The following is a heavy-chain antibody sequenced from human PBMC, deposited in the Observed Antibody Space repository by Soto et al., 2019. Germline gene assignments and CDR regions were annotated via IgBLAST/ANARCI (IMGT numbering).Heavy chain of an antibody. J-gene: IGHJ5*02. CDR2: INAGNGNT. CDR1: GYTFTSYA. Sequence: ASVKVSCKASGYTFTSYAMHWVRQAPGQRLEWMGWINAGNGNTKYSQKFQGRVTITADESTSTAYMELSSLRSEDTAVYYCARDGGGVLFLDPWGQGTLVTVSS. V-gene: IGHV1-3*01. CDR3: ARDGGGVLFLDP. D-gene: IGHD2-21*01.